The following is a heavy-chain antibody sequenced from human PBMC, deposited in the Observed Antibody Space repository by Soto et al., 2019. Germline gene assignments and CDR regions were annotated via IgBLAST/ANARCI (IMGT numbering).Heavy chain of an antibody. CDR3: ARVYSGYGGYYYYHYMDV. V-gene: IGHV4-59*01. D-gene: IGHD5-12*01. CDR2: IYYSGST. Sequence: SETLSLTCTVSGGSISSYYWSWIRQPPGKGLEWIGYIYYSGSTNYNPSLKSRVTISVDTSKNQFSLKLSSVTAADTAVFYCARVYSGYGGYYYYHYMDVWGEGTTVTVS. J-gene: IGHJ6*03. CDR1: GGSISSYY.